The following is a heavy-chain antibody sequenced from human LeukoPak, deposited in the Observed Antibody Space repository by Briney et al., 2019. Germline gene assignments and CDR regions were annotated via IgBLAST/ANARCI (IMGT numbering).Heavy chain of an antibody. J-gene: IGHJ4*02. V-gene: IGHV5-51*01. D-gene: IGHD3-22*01. Sequence: GESLKISCKGSGYSFTSYWIGWVRQMPGKGLDWMGIIYPGDSDSRYSPSFQGQVTISADKSISTAYLQWSSLKASDTAMYYCARPHYDSSGYYLLFDYWGQGTLVTVSS. CDR2: IYPGDSDS. CDR1: GYSFTSYW. CDR3: ARPHYDSSGYYLLFDY.